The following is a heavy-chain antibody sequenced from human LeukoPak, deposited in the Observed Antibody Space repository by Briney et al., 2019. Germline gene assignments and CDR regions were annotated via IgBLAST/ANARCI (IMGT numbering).Heavy chain of an antibody. D-gene: IGHD5-18*01. J-gene: IGHJ4*02. CDR1: GFTFSTYP. CDR3: ARLNLGYGYFLEATKHDY. CDR2: ISYDDGTNK. V-gene: IGHV3-30-3*01. Sequence: GGSLRLSCAASGFTFSTYPMHWVRQAPGKGLEWVAVISYDDGTNKYYADSVKGRFTISRDNSKNKLYLQMNSLRAEDTAVYYCARLNLGYGYFLEATKHDYWGQGTLVTVSS.